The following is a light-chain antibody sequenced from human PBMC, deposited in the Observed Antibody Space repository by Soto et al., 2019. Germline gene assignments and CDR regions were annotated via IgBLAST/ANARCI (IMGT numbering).Light chain of an antibody. CDR2: GAS. J-gene: IGKJ2*01. V-gene: IGKV3-20*01. Sequence: IVMTQSPATLSVSPGGRATLSCRASQSISDTLAWYQQKPGQAPRLLIHGASTRAPGIPDRFSGSGSGTDFTLTISRLEPEDFVVYYCQQYSSLPHTLGQGTKVDIK. CDR1: QSISDT. CDR3: QQYSSLPHT.